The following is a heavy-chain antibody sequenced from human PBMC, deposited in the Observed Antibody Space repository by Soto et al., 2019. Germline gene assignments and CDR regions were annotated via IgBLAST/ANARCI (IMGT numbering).Heavy chain of an antibody. CDR2: IKQDGSEQ. Sequence: EVQLVESGGGLVQPGGSLRLSCAASGFTFSGHWMSWVRQAPGKGLEWVANIKQDGSEQFYGDSVKGRFTISRDNAKIALYLQMNSLRAEDTAVYYCAGEAVWGQGTTVTVSS. J-gene: IGHJ6*02. CDR1: GFTFSGHW. CDR3: AGEAV. V-gene: IGHV3-7*05.